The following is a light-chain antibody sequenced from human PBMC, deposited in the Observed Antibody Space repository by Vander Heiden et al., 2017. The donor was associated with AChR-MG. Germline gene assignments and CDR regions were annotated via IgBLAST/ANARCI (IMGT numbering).Light chain of an antibody. CDR3: TTWDSDLTAV. CDR1: VGDKF. CDR2: ENS. J-gene: IGLJ1*01. Sequence: QSVLTQPPSVSAAPGQMVTIPCPDVGDKFVSWYRQHPGAAPKLLIFENSKRPSGIPDRFSGSKSGTSATLGITGLLTGDEADYYCTTWDSDLTAVFGTGTKVTVL. V-gene: IGLV1-51*02.